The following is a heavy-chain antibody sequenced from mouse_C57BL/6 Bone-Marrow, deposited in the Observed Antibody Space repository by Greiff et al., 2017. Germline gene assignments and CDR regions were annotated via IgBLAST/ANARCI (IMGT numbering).Heavy chain of an antibody. CDR3: ARKGGSMVPWFAY. D-gene: IGHD1-1*02. Sequence: QVQLQQSGPGLVQPSQSLSITCTVSGFSLTSSGVHWVRQSPGKGLEWLGGIWSGGSTDSNAAFISSLSISKDNSKSQVFLKMNSLRADDTAIYYCARKGGSMVPWFAYWGQGTLVTVSA. J-gene: IGHJ3*01. CDR1: GFSLTSSG. CDR2: IWSGGST. V-gene: IGHV2-2*01.